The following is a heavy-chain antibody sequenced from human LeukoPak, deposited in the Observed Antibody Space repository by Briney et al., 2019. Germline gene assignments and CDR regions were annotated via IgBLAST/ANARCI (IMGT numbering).Heavy chain of an antibody. CDR1: GFTYSGYL. CDR3: ARSADDFDTSGQDY. D-gene: IGHD3-22*01. Sequence: GGSLRLSRAASGFTYSGYLMHWVGQAPGKGLVWVSRSKRDDSDTSYADRVKGRFTISRDKAKSTLYLQMNSLRVEDTAVYYCARSADDFDTSGQDYWGQRTLVTVSS. J-gene: IGHJ4*02. CDR2: SKRDDSDT. V-gene: IGHV3-74*01.